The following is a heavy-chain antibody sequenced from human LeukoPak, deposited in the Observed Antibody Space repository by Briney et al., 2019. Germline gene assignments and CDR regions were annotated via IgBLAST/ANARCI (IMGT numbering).Heavy chain of an antibody. CDR3: ARDSYGGNWSLGY. CDR1: GFTFTGYY. V-gene: IGHV1-2*02. D-gene: IGHD4-23*01. Sequence: ASMKLSCKASGFTFTGYYIHWVRQAPGQGLEWMGWVNPNNGGTNYAQMFQGRATMTRDTSISTAYMELSRLTSDDTAVYYCARDSYGGNWSLGYWGQGTLVTVSS. CDR2: VNPNNGGT. J-gene: IGHJ4*02.